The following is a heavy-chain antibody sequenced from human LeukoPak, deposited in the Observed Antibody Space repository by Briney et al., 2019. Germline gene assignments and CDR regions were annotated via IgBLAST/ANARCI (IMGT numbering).Heavy chain of an antibody. CDR3: ARDYGDRAYYFDY. J-gene: IGHJ4*02. CDR2: TSTYNGNT. V-gene: IGHV1-18*01. CDR1: GYTFSTYG. D-gene: IGHD4-17*01. Sequence: EASVKVSCKASGYTFSTYGISWVRQAPGQGLEWMGWTSTYNGNTNYAQILQGRVSMTKDTSTSTAYMELRSLRSDDTAVYYCARDYGDRAYYFDYWGQGTLVTVSS.